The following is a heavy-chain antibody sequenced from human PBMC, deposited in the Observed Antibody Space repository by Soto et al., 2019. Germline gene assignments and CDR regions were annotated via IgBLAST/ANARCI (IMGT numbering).Heavy chain of an antibody. CDR3: ARLYSSSWYTSVVTNYFDY. J-gene: IGHJ4*02. CDR2: INPNSGGT. CDR1: GYTFTGYY. V-gene: IGHV1-2*04. D-gene: IGHD6-13*01. Sequence: QVQLVQSGAEVKKPGASVKVSCKASGYTFTGYYMHCVRQAPGQGLEWMGWINPNSGGTNYAQKFQGWVTMTRDTSISTAYMELSRLRSDDTAVYYCARLYSSSWYTSVVTNYFDYWGQGTLVTVSS.